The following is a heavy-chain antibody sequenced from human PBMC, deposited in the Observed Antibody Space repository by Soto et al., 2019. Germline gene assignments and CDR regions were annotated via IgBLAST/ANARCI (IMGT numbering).Heavy chain of an antibody. CDR1: GGTFSIHI. J-gene: IGHJ6*02. V-gene: IGHV1-69*02. CDR2: IIPMLDIT. CDR3: ARGVFSGHV. Sequence: SVKVSCKAAGGTFSIHIITWVRQAPGQGPEWMGRIIPMLDITNYAQKFQGRVTITADKSTTTAYMEVSSLRPEDTAMYYCARGVFSGHVWGQGTTVTVSS.